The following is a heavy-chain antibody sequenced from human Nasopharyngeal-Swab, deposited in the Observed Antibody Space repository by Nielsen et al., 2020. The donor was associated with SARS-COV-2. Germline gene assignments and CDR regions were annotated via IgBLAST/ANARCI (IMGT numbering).Heavy chain of an antibody. J-gene: IGHJ6*02. CDR2: IKSKTDGGTT. D-gene: IGHD3-3*01. CDR1: GFPFSNAW. V-gene: IGHV3-15*01. Sequence: GGPLRLSCAASGFPFSNAWMSWVRQAPGKGLEWVGRIKSKTDGGTTDYAAPVKGRFTITRADSKNTLYLQMNSLKTEDTAVYYCTTDSRFLEWLKFYYYGMDVWGQGTTVTVSS. CDR3: TTDSRFLEWLKFYYYGMDV.